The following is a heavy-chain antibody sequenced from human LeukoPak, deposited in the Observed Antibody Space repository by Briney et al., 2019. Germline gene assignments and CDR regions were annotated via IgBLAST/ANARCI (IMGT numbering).Heavy chain of an antibody. V-gene: IGHV3-74*01. CDR3: ARGRAGNYYNHNDY. CDR2: SNGDGSIT. Sequence: GGSLRLSCAASGFIISGYWMHWVRQAPGKGLVWVSRSNGDGSITAYADSVKGRFTISRDNAKNTLYLQMNSLRAEDTAVYYCARGRAGNYYNHNDYWGQGTLVTVSS. D-gene: IGHD3-10*01. CDR1: GFIISGYW. J-gene: IGHJ4*02.